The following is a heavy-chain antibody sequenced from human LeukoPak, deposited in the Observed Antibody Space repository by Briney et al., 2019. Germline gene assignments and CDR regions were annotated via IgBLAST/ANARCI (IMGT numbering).Heavy chain of an antibody. J-gene: IGHJ4*02. D-gene: IGHD3-22*01. CDR2: IFYSGST. CDR1: GGSISTSNYY. CDR3: AREGHGGYHFDY. Sequence: SETLSLTCTVSGGSISTSNYYWGWIRQPPGKGLEWIGNIFYSGSTYYSPSLKSRVTISLDTSRNQFSLKLTSVTAADTAVYYCAREGHGGYHFDYWGQGTLVIVSS. V-gene: IGHV4-39*07.